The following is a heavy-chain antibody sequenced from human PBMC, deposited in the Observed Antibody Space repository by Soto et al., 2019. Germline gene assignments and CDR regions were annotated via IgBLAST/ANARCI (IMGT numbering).Heavy chain of an antibody. V-gene: IGHV3-30*18. CDR3: AKPIAAAVYCMDV. CDR2: ISYDGSNK. CDR1: GFTFSSYG. Sequence: PGGSLRLSCAASGFTFSSYGMHWVRQAPGKGLEWVAVISYDGSNKYYADSVKGRFTISRDNSKNTLYLQMNSLRAEDTAVYYCAKPIAAAVYCMDVWGQGTTVTVSS. D-gene: IGHD6-13*01. J-gene: IGHJ6*02.